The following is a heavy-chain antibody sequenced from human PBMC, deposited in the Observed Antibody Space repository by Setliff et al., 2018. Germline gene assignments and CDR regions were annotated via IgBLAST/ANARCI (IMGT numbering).Heavy chain of an antibody. CDR3: ARIGDFWSGYYFPFDY. V-gene: IGHV1-18*01. D-gene: IGHD3-3*01. CDR2: ISAYNGNT. Sequence: GASVKVSCKASGYTFTSYGISWVRQAPGQGLEWMGWISAYNGNTNYAQKLQGRVTMTTDTSTSTAYMELRSLRSDDTAVYYCARIGDFWSGYYFPFDYWGQGTLVTVSS. CDR1: GYTFTSYG. J-gene: IGHJ4*02.